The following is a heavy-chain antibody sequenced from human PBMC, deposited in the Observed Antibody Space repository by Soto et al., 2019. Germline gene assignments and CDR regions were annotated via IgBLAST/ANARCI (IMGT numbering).Heavy chain of an antibody. CDR2: ISAYNGNT. CDR3: ARIQYFDTHDAFDI. J-gene: IGHJ3*02. D-gene: IGHD3-22*01. Sequence: ASVKVSCKASGYTFTSYGISWVRQAPGQGLEWMGWISAYNGNTNYAQKLQGRVTMTTDTSTSTAYMELRSLRSDDTAVYYCARIQYFDTHDAFDIWGQGTMVTVSS. V-gene: IGHV1-18*01. CDR1: GYTFTSYG.